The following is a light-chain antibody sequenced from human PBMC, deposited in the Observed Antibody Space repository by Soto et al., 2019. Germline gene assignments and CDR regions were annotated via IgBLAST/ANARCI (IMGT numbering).Light chain of an antibody. Sequence: QSALTQPASVSGSPGQSITIPCTGTTSDIGGYNYVSWYQQHPGKVPKVIIFGVSDRPSGVSNRFSGSKSGNTASLTISGLEAEDEADYYCSSYTNIGTLVFGGGTKLTVL. CDR2: GVS. CDR3: SSYTNIGTLV. CDR1: TSDIGGYNY. V-gene: IGLV2-14*01. J-gene: IGLJ3*02.